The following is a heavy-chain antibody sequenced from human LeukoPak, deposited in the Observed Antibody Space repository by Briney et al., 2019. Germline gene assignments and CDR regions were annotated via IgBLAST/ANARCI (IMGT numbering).Heavy chain of an antibody. CDR3: ARGFPGVPRHSSGYYSRPRRTNDAFDI. V-gene: IGHV4-59*08. J-gene: IGHJ3*02. CDR1: GGSISSYY. D-gene: IGHD3-22*01. CDR2: IYYSGST. Sequence: SETLSLTCTVSGGSISSYYWSWIRQPPGKGLEWIGYIYYSGSTNYNPSLKSRVTISVDTSKNQFSLKLSSVTAADTAVYYCARGFPGVPRHSSGYYSRPRRTNDAFDIWGQGTMVTVSS.